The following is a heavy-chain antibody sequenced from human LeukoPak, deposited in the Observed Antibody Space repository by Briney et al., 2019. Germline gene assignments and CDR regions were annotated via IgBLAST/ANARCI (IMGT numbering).Heavy chain of an antibody. J-gene: IGHJ4*02. D-gene: IGHD3-9*01. Sequence: GGSLRLSCAASGFTFSSYSMNWVRQAPGKGLEWVSSISSSSSYIYYADSVKGRFTISRDNAKNSLYLQMNSLRAEDTAVYYCARMAYDILTGTFRGVITPFGYWGQGTLVTVSS. CDR3: ARMAYDILTGTFRGVITPFGY. V-gene: IGHV3-21*01. CDR1: GFTFSSYS. CDR2: ISSSSSYI.